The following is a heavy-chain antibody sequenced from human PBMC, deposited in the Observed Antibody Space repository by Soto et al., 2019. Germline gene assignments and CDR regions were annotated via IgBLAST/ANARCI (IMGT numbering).Heavy chain of an antibody. CDR1: GGSISSGDYY. CDR2: IYYSGST. V-gene: IGHV4-30-4*01. CDR3: ARVAGYSYGFVFDY. J-gene: IGHJ4*02. D-gene: IGHD5-18*01. Sequence: LSLTCTVSGGSISSGDYYWSWIRQPPGKGLEWIGYIYYSGSTYYNPSLKSRVTISVDTSKNQFSLKLSSVTAADTAVYYCARVAGYSYGFVFDYWGQGTLVTVSS.